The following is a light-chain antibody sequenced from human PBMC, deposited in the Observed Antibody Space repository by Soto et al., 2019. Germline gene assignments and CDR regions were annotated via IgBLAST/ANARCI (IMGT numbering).Light chain of an antibody. V-gene: IGLV1-44*01. Sequence: SVLTQPPSASGVPGQRFTIACSGSSSNIGSNTVNRYQQLQRTAPKLRIYSDNQRPSGVPVRFSGCQTSATADLAHSLLQSEDEAHYYCAAWGDRLKGYVFGGRTKVTVL. J-gene: IGLJ1*01. CDR3: AAWGDRLKGYV. CDR2: SDN. CDR1: SSNIGSNT.